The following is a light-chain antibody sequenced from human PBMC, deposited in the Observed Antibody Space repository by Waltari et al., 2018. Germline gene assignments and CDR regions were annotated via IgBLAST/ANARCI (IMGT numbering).Light chain of an antibody. CDR2: DAS. J-gene: IGKJ4*01. V-gene: IGKV3-11*01. Sequence: EIVLTQSPATLSLSPGQRATLSCRASQRFGTYLAWYPQNPGQAPRLLISDASYRASGIPARFSGSGSGTDFTLTISSLEPEDFAIYYCQQRTDWPPLTFGGGTKVEIK. CDR1: QRFGTY. CDR3: QQRTDWPPLT.